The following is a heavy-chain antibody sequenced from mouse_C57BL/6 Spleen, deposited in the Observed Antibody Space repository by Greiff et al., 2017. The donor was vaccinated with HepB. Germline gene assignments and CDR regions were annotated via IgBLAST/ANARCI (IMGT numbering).Heavy chain of an antibody. Sequence: VKLQQSGAELARPGASVKMSCKASGYTFTSYTMHWVKQRPGQGLEWIGYINPSSGYTKYNQKFKDKATLTADKSSSTAYMQLSSRTYDDSAVYYCASATTVVAADAMDYWGKGTSVTVPS. CDR2: INPSSGYT. D-gene: IGHD1-1*01. CDR3: ASATTVVAADAMDY. CDR1: GYTFTSYT. J-gene: IGHJ4*01. V-gene: IGHV1-4*01.